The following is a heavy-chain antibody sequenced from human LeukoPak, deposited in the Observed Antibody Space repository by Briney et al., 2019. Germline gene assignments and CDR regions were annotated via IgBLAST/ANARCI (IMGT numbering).Heavy chain of an antibody. Sequence: ASVKVSCKASGYTFTSYHMHWVRQAPGQGLEWMGIINPSGGSTSYAQKFQGRVTMTRDTSTGTVYMELSSLRSEDTAVYYCARDSSNSGWYDYWGQGTLVTVSS. V-gene: IGHV1-46*01. CDR2: INPSGGST. J-gene: IGHJ4*02. CDR1: GYTFTSYH. CDR3: ARDSSNSGWYDY. D-gene: IGHD6-13*01.